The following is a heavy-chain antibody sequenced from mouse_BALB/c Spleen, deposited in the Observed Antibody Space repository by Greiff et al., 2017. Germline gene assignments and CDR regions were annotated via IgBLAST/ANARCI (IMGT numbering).Heavy chain of an antibody. CDR2: ISYSGST. D-gene: IGHD1-1*01. CDR3: ASRGSSYEEGAMDY. J-gene: IGHJ4*01. V-gene: IGHV3-8*02. Sequence: EVHLVESGPSLVKPSQTLSLTCSVTGDSITSGYWNWIRKFPGNKLEYMGYISYSGSTYYNPSLKSRISITRDTSKNQYYLQLNSVTTEDTATYYCASRGSSYEEGAMDYWGQGTSVTVSS. CDR1: GDSITSGY.